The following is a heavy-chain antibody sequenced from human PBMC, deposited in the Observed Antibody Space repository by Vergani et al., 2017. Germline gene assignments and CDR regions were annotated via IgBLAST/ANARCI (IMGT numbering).Heavy chain of an antibody. CDR3: ARTYGDYYYYYYGMDV. CDR2: ISSSGSTI. V-gene: IGHV3-11*04. CDR1: GFTFSDYY. D-gene: IGHD4-17*01. Sequence: QVQLVESGGGLVKPGGSLRLSCAASGFTFSDYYMSWIRQAPGKGLGWGSYISSSGSTIYYADAVKGRFTISRDNAKNSLYLQMNSLRAEDTAVYYCARTYGDYYYYYYGMDVWGQGTTVTVSS. J-gene: IGHJ6*02.